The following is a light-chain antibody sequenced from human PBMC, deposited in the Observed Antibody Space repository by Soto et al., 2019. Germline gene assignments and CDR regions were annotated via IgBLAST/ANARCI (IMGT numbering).Light chain of an antibody. J-gene: IGKJ2*01. CDR2: GAS. CDR3: QQYHSSPYP. V-gene: IGKV3-20*01. Sequence: EIVLTQSPGTLSLSPGERATLSCRASQSVSSNYLAWYQQKPGQAPRLLIYGASSRANGIPDRFSGSGSGTAITHTISRLEPEDFAVYSWQQYHSSPYPVGQGTKLEIK. CDR1: QSVSSNY.